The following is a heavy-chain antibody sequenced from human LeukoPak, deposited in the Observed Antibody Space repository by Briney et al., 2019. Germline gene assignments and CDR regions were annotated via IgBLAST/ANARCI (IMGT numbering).Heavy chain of an antibody. Sequence: GRSLTLSCALYGLTVSSIYMVWVRQAPERGLEWVSVTYTGGNSYYADSVKGRFIISRDISKNTLYLQMNSLRAEDSALYYCARGGRGSAAVVAPRSFDIWGQGTMVTVSS. CDR2: TYTGGNS. CDR1: GLTVSSIY. V-gene: IGHV3-53*01. CDR3: ARGGRGSAAVVAPRSFDI. D-gene: IGHD3-22*01. J-gene: IGHJ3*02.